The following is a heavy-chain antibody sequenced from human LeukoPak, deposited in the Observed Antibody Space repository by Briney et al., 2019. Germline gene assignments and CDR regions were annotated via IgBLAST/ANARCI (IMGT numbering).Heavy chain of an antibody. J-gene: IGHJ5*02. CDR1: GGSISSISSNNYH. Sequence: PSETLSLTCIVSGGSISSISSNNYHWGWIRQPPGKGLEWIGSIYYSGSTYYNPSLKSRVTISVDTSRNQFSLKLSSVTAADTAVYYCARHQGDYCSSTSCYVYWFDPWGQGALVTVSS. CDR3: ARHQGDYCSSTSCYVYWFDP. D-gene: IGHD2-2*01. CDR2: IYYSGST. V-gene: IGHV4-39*01.